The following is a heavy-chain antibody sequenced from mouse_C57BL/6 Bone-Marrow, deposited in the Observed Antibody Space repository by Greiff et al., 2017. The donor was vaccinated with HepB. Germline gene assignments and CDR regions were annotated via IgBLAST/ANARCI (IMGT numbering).Heavy chain of an antibody. CDR1: GFVFIDYS. V-gene: IGHV7-4*01. CDR3: VKAVSSGSSYTWFAY. D-gene: IGHD1-1*01. J-gene: IGHJ3*01. Sequence: EVQRVESGGGLVQPGSSLRLSCAASGFVFIDYSMSWVRQLPGKAPEWLALIRNKVNGYTTDYSATVKGRFTISRDNSQNILYLQMNTLRAEDSATYYCVKAVSSGSSYTWFAYWGQGTLVTVSA. CDR2: IRNKVNGYTT.